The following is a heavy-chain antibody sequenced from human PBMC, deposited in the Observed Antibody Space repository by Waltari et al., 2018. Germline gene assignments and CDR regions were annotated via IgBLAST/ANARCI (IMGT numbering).Heavy chain of an antibody. CDR3: ARHVRFLE. J-gene: IGHJ6*02. V-gene: IGHV4-39*01. CDR1: GDSITTKYN. CDR2: IDIFGVP. Sequence: QVQLQESGPGLVKPSETLSLTCTVSGDSITTKYNWGWIRQSPGRGLEGIGSIDIFGVPYYNPSLESRVTVSIDTSKNHFSLRLSSATAADTAVYYCARHVRFLEWGQGTTVTVSS. D-gene: IGHD3-3*01.